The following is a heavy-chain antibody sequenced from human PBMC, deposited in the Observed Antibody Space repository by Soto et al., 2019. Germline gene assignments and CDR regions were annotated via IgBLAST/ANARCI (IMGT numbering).Heavy chain of an antibody. Sequence: QVQLQESGPGLVKPSQTLSLTCTVSGGSISSGGYYWSWIRQHPGKGLEWIGYIYYSGSTYYNPSLKIRVTISVDTSKNQFSLKLSSVTAADTAVYYCAREGALGGSWGFDYWGQGTLVTVSS. CDR3: AREGALGGSWGFDY. CDR1: GGSISSGGYY. D-gene: IGHD3-10*01. CDR2: IYYSGST. J-gene: IGHJ4*02. V-gene: IGHV4-31*03.